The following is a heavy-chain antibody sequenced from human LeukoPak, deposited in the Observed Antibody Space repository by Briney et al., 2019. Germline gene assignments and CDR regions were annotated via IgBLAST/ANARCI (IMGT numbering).Heavy chain of an antibody. J-gene: IGHJ5*02. CDR2: IYHSGST. D-gene: IGHD1-26*01. Sequence: SETLSLTCTVSGYSISSGYYWGWIRQPPGKGLEWIGSIYHSGSTYYNPSLKSRVTISVDTSKNQFSLKLSSVAAADTAVYYCARHSGGTYYVNFDPWGQGTPVTVSS. CDR3: ARHSGGTYYVNFDP. CDR1: GYSISSGYY. V-gene: IGHV4-38-2*02.